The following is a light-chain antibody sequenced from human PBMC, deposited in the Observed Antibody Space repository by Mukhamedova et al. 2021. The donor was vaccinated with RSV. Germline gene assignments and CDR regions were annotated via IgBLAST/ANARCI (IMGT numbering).Light chain of an antibody. CDR2: GTS. CDR3: QQYFTTPLS. J-gene: IGKJ4*01. V-gene: IGKV1-NL1*01. Sequence: WYQRRVHGEAPKLLVYGTSRLASGVPSRFSGSGSGSDYTLSISGLQPEDLATYSCQQYFTTPLSFGGGTKVHI.